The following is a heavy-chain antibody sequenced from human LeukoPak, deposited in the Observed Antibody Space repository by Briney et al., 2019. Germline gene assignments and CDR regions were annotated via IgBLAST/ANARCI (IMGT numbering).Heavy chain of an antibody. CDR2: ISDGGSRT. J-gene: IGHJ4*02. CDR1: GFSFSSYA. Sequence: GGSLRLSCAASGFSFSSYAVSWVRQAPGKGLEWVSGISDGGSRTYYADSVKGRFTISRDDSKNTLYLQMSSLRAEDTAVYYCAKVQLGIGVDYWGQGTLVTVSS. V-gene: IGHV3-23*01. D-gene: IGHD7-27*01. CDR3: AKVQLGIGVDY.